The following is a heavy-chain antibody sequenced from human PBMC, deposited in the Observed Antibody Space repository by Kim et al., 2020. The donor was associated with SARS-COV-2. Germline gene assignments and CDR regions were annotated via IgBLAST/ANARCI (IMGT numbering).Heavy chain of an antibody. CDR3: GTGSGDFHY. Sequence: GSTDNNPSLKSRVTISGDTSKNQFSHGLNSVTAADTAVYYWGTGSGDFHYWGQGTLVTVSS. D-gene: IGHD1-1*01. J-gene: IGHJ4*02. V-gene: IGHV4-39*07. CDR2: GST.